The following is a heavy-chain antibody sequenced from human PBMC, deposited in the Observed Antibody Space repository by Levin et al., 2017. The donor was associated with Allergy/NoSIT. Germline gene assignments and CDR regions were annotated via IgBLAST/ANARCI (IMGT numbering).Heavy chain of an antibody. CDR1: GGSISSYY. CDR3: ARGPGGLYGSGSYSAGVPYYYYYYYMDV. CDR2: IYYSGST. V-gene: IGHV4-59*01. J-gene: IGHJ6*03. D-gene: IGHD3-10*01. Sequence: PSETLSLTCTVSGGSISSYYWSWIRQPPGKGLEWIGYIYYSGSTNYNPSLKSRVTISVDTSKNQFSLKLSSVTAADTAVYHCARGPGGLYGSGSYSAGVPYYYYYYYMDVWGKGTTVTVSS.